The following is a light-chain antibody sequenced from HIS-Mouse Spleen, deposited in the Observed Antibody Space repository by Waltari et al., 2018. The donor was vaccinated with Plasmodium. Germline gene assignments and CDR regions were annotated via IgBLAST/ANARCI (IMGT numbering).Light chain of an antibody. Sequence: QSALTQPASVSGSPGQSLTTPCTGTSSDVGSYHLVSWYQQHPGKAPKLRSYEGSKRPSGVSNRFAGSKSGNTASLTISGLQAEDEADYYCCSYAGSSSVVFGGGTKLTVL. V-gene: IGLV2-23*01. CDR2: EGS. J-gene: IGLJ2*01. CDR3: CSYAGSSSVV. CDR1: SSDVGSYHL.